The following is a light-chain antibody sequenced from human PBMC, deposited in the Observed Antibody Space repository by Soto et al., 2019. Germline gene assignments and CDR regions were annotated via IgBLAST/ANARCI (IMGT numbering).Light chain of an antibody. V-gene: IGLV2-14*01. Sequence: QSVLTQPASVSGSPGQSITISCTGTSSDIGYYIYVSWFQQHPGKAPKLIISEVTNRPSGVSNRFSGSKSGNTASLTISGLRAEDEAHYYCSSYTTSSTYVFGTGTKVTVL. CDR2: EVT. CDR1: SSDIGYYIY. J-gene: IGLJ1*01. CDR3: SSYTTSSTYV.